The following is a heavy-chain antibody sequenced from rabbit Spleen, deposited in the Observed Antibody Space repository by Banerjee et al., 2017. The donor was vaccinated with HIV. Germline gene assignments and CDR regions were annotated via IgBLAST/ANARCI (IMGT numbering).Heavy chain of an antibody. CDR2: IYGGDGRT. D-gene: IGHD1-1*01. CDR1: GFSFSVHYW. V-gene: IGHV1S45*01. Sequence: QAQLVESGGGLVQPEGSLTLTCTASGFSFSVHYWMCWVRQAPGKGLEWITCIYGGDGRTYYASWAKGRFTISSHNAQNTLYLQLNSLTAADTATYFCVRGASSSGYYSLWGQGTLVTVS. J-gene: IGHJ3*01. CDR3: VRGASSSGYYSL.